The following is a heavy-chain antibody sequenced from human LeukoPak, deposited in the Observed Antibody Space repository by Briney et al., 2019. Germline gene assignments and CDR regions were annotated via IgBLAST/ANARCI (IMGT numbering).Heavy chain of an antibody. CDR3: ARDGRPLDY. Sequence: GGSLRLSCADSGITFSSYWMSWIRQAPGKGLEWVANIKQDGGEKYYVDSVKGRFTISRDNAKNSLYLQMNNLRVEDTAVYYCARDGRPLDYWGQGTLVTVSS. J-gene: IGHJ4*02. V-gene: IGHV3-7*03. CDR2: IKQDGGEK. CDR1: GITFSSYW.